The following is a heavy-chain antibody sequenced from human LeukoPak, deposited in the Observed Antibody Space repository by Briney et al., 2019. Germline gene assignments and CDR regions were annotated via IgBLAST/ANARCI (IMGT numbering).Heavy chain of an antibody. Sequence: SQTLSLTCTVSGGSISSGNSYWSWIRQPAGKGLEWLGRIYTTGSTNYNPSLKSRVTISVDTSKNQFSLKLSSVTAADTAVYYCATNQGGSYYGYWYFDLWGRGTLVTVSS. J-gene: IGHJ2*01. CDR1: GGSISSGNSY. CDR2: IYTTGST. CDR3: ATNQGGSYYGYWYFDL. D-gene: IGHD1-26*01. V-gene: IGHV4-61*02.